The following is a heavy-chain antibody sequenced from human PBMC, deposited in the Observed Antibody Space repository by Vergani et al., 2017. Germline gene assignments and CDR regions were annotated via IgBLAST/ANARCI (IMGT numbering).Heavy chain of an antibody. CDR3: ARGDYAILTGYRY. D-gene: IGHD3-9*01. J-gene: IGHJ4*02. V-gene: IGHV1-46*03. CDR2: INPSGGHT. Sequence: QVQVVQAGAEVKKSGASVKVSCKTSVYTLSNYYMHWVRQAPGEGLEWMGIINPSGGHTNYAQKFQGRVTMTRDTSTSTVYMELSSLGSEDTAIYYCARGDYAILTGYRYWGQGTLVTVSA. CDR1: VYTLSNYY.